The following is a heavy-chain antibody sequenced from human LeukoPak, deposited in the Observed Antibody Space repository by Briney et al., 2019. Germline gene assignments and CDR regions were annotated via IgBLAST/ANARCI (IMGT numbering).Heavy chain of an antibody. CDR2: ISGSGGST. Sequence: PGGSLRLSCAASGFTFSSYAVSWVRQAPGKGLEWVSAISGSGGSTYYADSVKGRFTISRDNSKNTLYLQMNSLRAEDTAVYYCAKLAYYDFWSGYYEGWYFDYWGQGTLVTVSS. CDR1: GFTFSSYA. J-gene: IGHJ4*02. D-gene: IGHD3-3*01. V-gene: IGHV3-23*01. CDR3: AKLAYYDFWSGYYEGWYFDY.